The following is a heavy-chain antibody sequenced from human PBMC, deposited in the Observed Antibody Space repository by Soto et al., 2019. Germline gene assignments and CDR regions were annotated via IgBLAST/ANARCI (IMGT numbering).Heavy chain of an antibody. J-gene: IGHJ4*02. Sequence: LRLSCAASGFDFSTHVVHWVRQAPGQGLEWVAVISYDGYNAYYADSVKGRFTISKDNSRNTLFLQMDNLRSDDTAVYFCARDGGFSYGFDYYFDYWGQGTLVTVSS. CDR3: ARDGGFSYGFDYYFDY. CDR1: GFDFSTHV. V-gene: IGHV3-30-3*01. D-gene: IGHD5-18*01. CDR2: ISYDGYNA.